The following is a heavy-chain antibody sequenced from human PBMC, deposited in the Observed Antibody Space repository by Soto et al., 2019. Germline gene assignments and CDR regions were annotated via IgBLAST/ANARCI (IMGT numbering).Heavy chain of an antibody. CDR2: INPNSGGT. Sequence: ASVKVSCKASGYTFTGYYMYWVRQAPGQGLEWMGWINPNSGGTNYAQKFQGWVTMTRDTSISTAYMELSRLRSDDTAVYYCARDARGDEAPMDYWGQGTLVTVSS. D-gene: IGHD3-10*01. CDR1: GYTFTGYY. J-gene: IGHJ4*02. V-gene: IGHV1-2*04. CDR3: ARDARGDEAPMDY.